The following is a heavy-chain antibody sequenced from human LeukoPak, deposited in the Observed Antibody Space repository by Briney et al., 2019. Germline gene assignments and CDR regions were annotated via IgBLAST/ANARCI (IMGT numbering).Heavy chain of an antibody. Sequence: GGSLRLSCAASGFTFSSYSMNWVRQAPGKGLEWVSSISSSSSYIYYADSVKGRFTISRDNAKNSLYLQMNSLRAEDTAVYYCARALDREVIFAFDYWGQGTLVTVSS. D-gene: IGHD3-10*01. J-gene: IGHJ4*02. V-gene: IGHV3-21*01. CDR2: ISSSSSYI. CDR1: GFTFSSYS. CDR3: ARALDREVIFAFDY.